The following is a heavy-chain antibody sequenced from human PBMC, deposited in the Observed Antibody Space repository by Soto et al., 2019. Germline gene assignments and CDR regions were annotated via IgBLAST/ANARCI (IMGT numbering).Heavy chain of an antibody. CDR2: INPSGGST. V-gene: IGHV1-46*01. CDR1: GYTFTSYY. CDR3: ARDPYSSSLHYYYYGMDV. Sequence: ASVKVSCKASGYTFTSYYMHWVRQAPGQWLEWMGIINPSGGSTSYAQKFQGRVTMTRDTSTSTVYMELGSLRSEDTAVYYCARDPYSSSLHYYYYGMDVWGQGTTVTVSS. D-gene: IGHD6-6*01. J-gene: IGHJ6*02.